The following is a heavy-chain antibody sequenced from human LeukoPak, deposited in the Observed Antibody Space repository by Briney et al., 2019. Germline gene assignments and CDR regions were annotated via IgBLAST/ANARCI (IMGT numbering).Heavy chain of an antibody. CDR3: ARRIGSGWYDY. CDR1: GYSFTSYW. D-gene: IGHD6-19*01. V-gene: IGHV5-51*01. CDR2: INPGDSDT. J-gene: IGHJ4*02. Sequence: GESLKISCQGSGYSFTSYWIGWVRQMPGKGLEWLGIINPGDSDTRHSPSFQGQVTISADKSISTANLQWSSLKASDTAMYYCARRIGSGWYDYWGQGTLVTVSS.